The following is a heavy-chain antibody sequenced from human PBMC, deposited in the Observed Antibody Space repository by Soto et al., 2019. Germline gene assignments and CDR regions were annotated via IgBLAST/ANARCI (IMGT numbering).Heavy chain of an antibody. Sequence: QVQLVQSGAEMKKPGSSVRVSCKASGGALSSSGITWVRQAPGQGLEWVAGVIPIFGTTKNAPKFQGRVTVSSDESSSTAFMELSSLTAEDTAVYFCARSRTQGSDFPIVIPWDALDDWGQDTLVTVSS. CDR1: GGALSSSG. CDR3: ARSRTQGSDFPIVIPWDALDD. V-gene: IGHV1-69*01. J-gene: IGHJ3*01. CDR2: VIPIFGTT. D-gene: IGHD3-16*01.